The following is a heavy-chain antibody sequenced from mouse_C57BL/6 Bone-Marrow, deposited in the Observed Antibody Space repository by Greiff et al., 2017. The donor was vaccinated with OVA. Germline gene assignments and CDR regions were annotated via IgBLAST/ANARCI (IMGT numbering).Heavy chain of an antibody. CDR3: ARRRLSAYAMDY. CDR2: INPNNGGT. D-gene: IGHD1-2*01. J-gene: IGHJ4*01. Sequence: VQLQQSGPELVKPGASVKISCKASGYTFTDYYMNWVKQSHGKSLEWIGDINPNNGGTSYNQKFKGKATLTVDKSSSTAYMELRSLTSEDSAVYYCARRRLSAYAMDYWGQGTSVTVSS. V-gene: IGHV1-26*01. CDR1: GYTFTDYY.